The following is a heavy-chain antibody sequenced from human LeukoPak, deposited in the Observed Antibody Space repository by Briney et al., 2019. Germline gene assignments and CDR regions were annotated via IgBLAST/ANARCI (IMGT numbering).Heavy chain of an antibody. J-gene: IGHJ5*02. D-gene: IGHD2-2*01. Sequence: GASVKVSCKASGYTFTSYGISWVRQAPGQGLEWIGWISAYNGNTNYAQKLQGRVTMTTDTSTSTAYMELRSLRSDDTAVYYCARVLRYCSSTSCYLNWFDPWGQGTLVTVSS. CDR2: ISAYNGNT. CDR1: GYTFTSYG. CDR3: ARVLRYCSSTSCYLNWFDP. V-gene: IGHV1-18*01.